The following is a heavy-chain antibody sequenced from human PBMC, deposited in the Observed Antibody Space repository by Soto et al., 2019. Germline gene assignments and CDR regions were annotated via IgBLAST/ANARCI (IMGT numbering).Heavy chain of an antibody. CDR1: GFTFSDYT. D-gene: IGHD4-4*01. J-gene: IGHJ4*02. Sequence: PGGSLRLSCAASGFTFSDYTMNWARQAPGKGLEWISYITASSGTIFYADSVKGRFTISRDNAKNSLYLQMNSLRDEDTAVYYCARSNGMAGFFDYWGQGTLVTVSS. V-gene: IGHV3-48*02. CDR3: ARSNGMAGFFDY. CDR2: ITASSGTI.